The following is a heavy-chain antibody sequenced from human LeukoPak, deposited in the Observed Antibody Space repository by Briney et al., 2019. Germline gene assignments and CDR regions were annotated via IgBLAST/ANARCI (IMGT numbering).Heavy chain of an antibody. CDR3: ARGRGYCSSTSCYYWFDP. D-gene: IGHD2-2*01. CDR2: INHSGST. V-gene: IGHV4-34*01. J-gene: IGHJ5*02. Sequence: SETLSLTCAVYGGSFSGYYWSWIRRPPGKGLEWIGEINHSGSTNYNPSLKSRVTISVDTSKNQFSLKLSSVTAADTAAYYCARGRGYCSSTSCYYWFDPWGQGTLVTVSS. CDR1: GGSFSGYY.